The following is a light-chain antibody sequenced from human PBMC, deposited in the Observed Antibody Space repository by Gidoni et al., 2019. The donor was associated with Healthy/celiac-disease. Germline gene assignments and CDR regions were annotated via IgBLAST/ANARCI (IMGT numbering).Light chain of an antibody. CDR3: SSYTSSSTLVYV. Sequence: QSALTQPASVSGSPGQSTTISCTGTSSDVGGYNYVSWYQQHPGKAPKLMIYDVSNRPSGVSNRFSGSKSGNTASLTISGLQAEDEADYYCSSYTSSSTLVYVFGTGTKVTVL. CDR2: DVS. J-gene: IGLJ1*01. CDR1: SSDVGGYNY. V-gene: IGLV2-14*03.